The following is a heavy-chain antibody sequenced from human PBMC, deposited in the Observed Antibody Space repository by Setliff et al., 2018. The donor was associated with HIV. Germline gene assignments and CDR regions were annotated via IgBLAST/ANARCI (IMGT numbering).Heavy chain of an antibody. CDR1: GFRFSTYG. CDR2: IWYDGSDK. CDR3: ARVPPQVPGVAFDI. D-gene: IGHD3-10*01. J-gene: IGHJ3*02. Sequence: GGSLRLSCVASGFRFSTYGMHWVRQAPGKGLEWVTFIWYDGSDKYYLDSVKGRFTISRDDSKNTLYLQMNNLRPEDTAVYYCARVPPQVPGVAFDIWGQGAMVTVSS. V-gene: IGHV3-33*01.